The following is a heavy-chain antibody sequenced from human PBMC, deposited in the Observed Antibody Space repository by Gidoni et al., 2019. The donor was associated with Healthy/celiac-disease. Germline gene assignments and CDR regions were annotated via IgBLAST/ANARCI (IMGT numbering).Heavy chain of an antibody. V-gene: IGHV4-39*01. CDR1: GGSISSSSYY. CDR2: IYYSGST. D-gene: IGHD6-19*01. Sequence: QLQLQESGPGLVKPSETLSLTCTVSGGSISSSSYYWGWTRQPPGKGLEWIGSIYYSGSTYYNPSLKSRVTISVDTSKNQFSLKLSSVTAADTAVYYCARLGGIAVAGPIFDYWGQGTLVTVSS. J-gene: IGHJ4*02. CDR3: ARLGGIAVAGPIFDY.